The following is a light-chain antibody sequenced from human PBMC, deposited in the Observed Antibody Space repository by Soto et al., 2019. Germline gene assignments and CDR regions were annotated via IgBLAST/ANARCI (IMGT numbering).Light chain of an antibody. Sequence: EIVLTQSPGTVSLSPGDRATLSCRASQSISSGHLAWYQKKPGQAHRLVIFGATGRPTGIPDRFSGTESGTDFTLTISRLEPEDFAVYYCQYYSSSPTFGGGTRVE. J-gene: IGKJ4*01. CDR3: QYYSSSPT. CDR2: GAT. CDR1: QSISSGH. V-gene: IGKV3-20*01.